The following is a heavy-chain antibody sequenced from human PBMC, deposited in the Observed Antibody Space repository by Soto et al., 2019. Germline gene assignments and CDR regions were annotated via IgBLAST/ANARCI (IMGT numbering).Heavy chain of an antibody. J-gene: IGHJ6*02. CDR3: ARGFRQWLIYYYGMDV. V-gene: IGHV1-8*01. CDR1: GYTFTSYD. D-gene: IGHD6-19*01. Sequence: EASVKVSCKASGYTFTSYDINWVRQATGQGLEWMGWMNPNSGNTGYAQKFQGRVTMTRNTSISTAYMELSSLRSEDTAVYYCARGFRQWLIYYYGMDVWGQGTTVTAP. CDR2: MNPNSGNT.